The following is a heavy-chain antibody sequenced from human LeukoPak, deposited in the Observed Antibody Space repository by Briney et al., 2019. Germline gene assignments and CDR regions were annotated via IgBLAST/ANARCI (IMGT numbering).Heavy chain of an antibody. CDR3: ARRSWSVADTNIDY. Sequence: PGGSLRLSCAASGFTLSTYWMHWVRQGPGKGLVWVSCINSDGSRTTYADSVKGRFTISRDNAKNTLYLQMNTLRVEDTAVYYCARRSWSVADTNIDYWGQGTLVTVSS. CDR2: INSDGSRT. D-gene: IGHD2-15*01. V-gene: IGHV3-74*01. CDR1: GFTLSTYW. J-gene: IGHJ4*02.